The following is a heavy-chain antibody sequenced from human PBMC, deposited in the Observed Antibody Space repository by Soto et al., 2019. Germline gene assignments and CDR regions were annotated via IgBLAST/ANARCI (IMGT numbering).Heavy chain of an antibody. CDR1: GYTLTELS. V-gene: IGHV1-24*01. D-gene: IGHD3-9*01. Sequence: ASVKVSCKVSGYTLTELSMHWVRQAPGKGLEWMGGFDPEDGETTYAQKFQGRVTMTEDTSTDTAYMELSSLRSEDTAVYYCARGPYYDILTGYLHRNWFDPWGQGTLVTVSS. CDR3: ARGPYYDILTGYLHRNWFDP. J-gene: IGHJ5*02. CDR2: FDPEDGET.